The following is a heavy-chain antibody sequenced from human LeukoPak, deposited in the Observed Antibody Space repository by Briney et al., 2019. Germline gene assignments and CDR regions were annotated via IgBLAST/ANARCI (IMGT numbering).Heavy chain of an antibody. Sequence: GGSLRLSCAASGFTFSSYGMHWVRQAPGKGLEWVAVIWNNENIKYYADSVKGRFTVSRDNSKNTLYLQMNSLRAEDTAIYYCAREIAVAGLDYWGQGTLVTVSS. CDR1: GFTFSSYG. V-gene: IGHV3-33*01. D-gene: IGHD6-19*01. CDR3: AREIAVAGLDY. J-gene: IGHJ4*02. CDR2: IWNNENIK.